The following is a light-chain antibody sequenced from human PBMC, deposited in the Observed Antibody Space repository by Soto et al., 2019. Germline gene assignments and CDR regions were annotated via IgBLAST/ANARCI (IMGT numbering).Light chain of an antibody. CDR1: QSVSSD. CDR2: DAS. Sequence: RPKSQPPLSVPPGKKAPLSCGASQSVSSDLAWYQQKPGQAPRLVIYDASTRATGVPTRISGSGSGTEFTLTISSLQSEDFAVYFCQQYNSLPLTFGGGTKVDIK. CDR3: QQYNSLPLT. V-gene: IGKV3D-15*01. J-gene: IGKJ4*01.